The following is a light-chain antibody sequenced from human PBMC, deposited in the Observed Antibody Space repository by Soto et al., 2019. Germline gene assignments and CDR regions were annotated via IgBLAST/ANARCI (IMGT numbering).Light chain of an antibody. V-gene: IGKV3-15*01. CDR3: QQYNNWPPKLT. CDR1: QTVSKN. CDR2: GAS. J-gene: IGKJ4*01. Sequence: EIVLTQSPGTLSLSPGERATLSCRASQTVSKNYLAWYQQKPGQAPRLLIYGASTRATGIPARFSGSGSGTEFTLTISSLQSEDFAVYYCQQYNNWPPKLTFGGGTKVDI.